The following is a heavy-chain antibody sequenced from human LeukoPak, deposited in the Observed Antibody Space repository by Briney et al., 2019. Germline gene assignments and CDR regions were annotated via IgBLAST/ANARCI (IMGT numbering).Heavy chain of an antibody. J-gene: IGHJ5*02. CDR2: INPNSGGT. Sequence: AASVKVSCKASGYTFTGYYMHWVRQAPGQGLEWMGWINPNSGGTNYTQKLQGRLTMTRDTSISTAYTELSRLRSDDTAVYYCARDKSGQWQLGRRNWFDPWGRGTLVTVSS. CDR3: ARDKSGQWQLGRRNWFDP. CDR1: GYTFTGYY. D-gene: IGHD6-6*01. V-gene: IGHV1-2*02.